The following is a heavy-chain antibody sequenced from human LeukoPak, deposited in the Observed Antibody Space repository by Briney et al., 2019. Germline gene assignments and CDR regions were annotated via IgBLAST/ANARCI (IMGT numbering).Heavy chain of an antibody. CDR1: GFTFSNYG. CDR3: ARGGITIFGGIIYQDY. CDR2: IRYDASND. Sequence: PGGSLRLSCAASGFTFSNYGMHWVRQAPGKGLEWVAYIRYDASNDYYADSVKGRFTISRDNAKNSLYLQMNSLRAEDTAFYYCARGGITIFGGIIYQDYWGQGTLVTVSS. J-gene: IGHJ4*02. V-gene: IGHV3-30*02. D-gene: IGHD3-3*01.